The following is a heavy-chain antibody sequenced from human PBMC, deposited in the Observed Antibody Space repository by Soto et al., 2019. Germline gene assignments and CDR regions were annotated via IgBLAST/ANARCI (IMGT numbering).Heavy chain of an antibody. J-gene: IGHJ5*02. CDR1: GGAMKRYY. CDR2: IYSSGST. D-gene: IGHD3-3*01. V-gene: IGHV4-4*07. Sequence: PSEALCLTWTGSGGAMKRYYWSGSRQAAGKGLECIGRIYSSGSTKYNPSLQSRVTMSLDTSKNQFSLRLTSVTAADTAVYYCARGQRFSDWFDPWGQGTLVTVS. CDR3: ARGQRFSDWFDP.